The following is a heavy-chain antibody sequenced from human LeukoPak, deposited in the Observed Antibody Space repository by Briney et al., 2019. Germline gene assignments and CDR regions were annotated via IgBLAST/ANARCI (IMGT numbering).Heavy chain of an antibody. CDR3: ARRSDYYDSSAYYY. D-gene: IGHD3-22*01. CDR1: GYTFTNYD. V-gene: IGHV1-8*03. CDR2: MNPNSGNT. J-gene: IGHJ4*02. Sequence: GASVKVSCKASGYTFTNYDINWVRQATGQGLEWMGWMNPNSGNTGYAQKFRGRVTITRDTSIGTAYMELSSLRSDDTAVYYCARRSDYYDSSAYYYWGQGTLVTVSS.